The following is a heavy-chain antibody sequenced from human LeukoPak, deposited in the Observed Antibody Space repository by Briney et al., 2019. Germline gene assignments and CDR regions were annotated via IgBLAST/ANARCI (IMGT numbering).Heavy chain of an antibody. CDR3: ARVSGSGSYSLDNWFDP. Sequence: ASVKVSCKASGYTFTSYGISWVRQAPGQGLEWMGWISAYNGNTNYAQKLQGRVTMTTDTSTSTAYMELRSLRSDDTAVYYRARVSGSGSYSLDNWFDPWGQGTLVTVSS. V-gene: IGHV1-18*01. D-gene: IGHD3-10*01. CDR2: ISAYNGNT. CDR1: GYTFTSYG. J-gene: IGHJ5*02.